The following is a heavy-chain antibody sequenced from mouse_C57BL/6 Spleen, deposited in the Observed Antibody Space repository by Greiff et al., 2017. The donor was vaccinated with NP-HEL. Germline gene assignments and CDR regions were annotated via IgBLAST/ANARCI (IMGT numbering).Heavy chain of an antibody. V-gene: IGHV2-3*01. J-gene: IGHJ4*01. Sequence: QVQLKESGPGLVAPSQSLSITCTVSGFSLTSYGVSWVRQPPGKGLEWLGVIWGDGSTNYHSALISRLSISKDNSKSQVFLKLNSLQTDDTATYYCATGATVVDTFPLTGKVYYAMDYWGQGTSVTVSS. D-gene: IGHD1-1*01. CDR1: GFSLTSYG. CDR3: ATGATVVDTFPLTGKVYYAMDY. CDR2: IWGDGST.